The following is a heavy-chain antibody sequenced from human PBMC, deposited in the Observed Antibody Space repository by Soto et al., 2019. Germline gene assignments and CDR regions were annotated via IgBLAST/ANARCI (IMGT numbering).Heavy chain of an antibody. CDR2: IYVGSGTT. CDR3: ARETDIGDY. J-gene: IGHJ4*02. CDR1: GFTFSDYA. V-gene: IGHV3-23*01. D-gene: IGHD5-12*01. Sequence: EVQLLEAGGGLVQPGGSLRLSCATSGFTFSDYAMNWVRQAPGKGLQWVSSIYVGSGTTYYADSVKGRFTISRDNSKNTLYLQMNSLRAEDTAVYFCARETDIGDYWGQGTRVTVSS.